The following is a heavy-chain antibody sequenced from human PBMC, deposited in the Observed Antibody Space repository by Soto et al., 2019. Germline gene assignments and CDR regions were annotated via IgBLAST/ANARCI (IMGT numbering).Heavy chain of an antibody. CDR3: AKDRSGWLQLSYFDY. J-gene: IGHJ4*02. CDR2: ISGSGGST. CDR1: GFTFSSYA. Sequence: EVQLLESGGGLVQPGGSLRLSCAASGFTFSSYAMSWVRQAPGRGLEWVSAISGSGGSTYYADSVKGRFTISRDNSKNTLYLQMNSLRAEDTAVYYCAKDRSGWLQLSYFDYWGQGTLVTVSS. D-gene: IGHD5-12*01. V-gene: IGHV3-23*01.